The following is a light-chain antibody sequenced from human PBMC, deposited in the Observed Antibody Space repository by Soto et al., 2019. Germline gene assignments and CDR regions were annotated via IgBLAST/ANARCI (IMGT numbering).Light chain of an antibody. Sequence: QSALTQPASVSGSPGQTITISYTGTSSDVGGYKYVSWYQQHPGKAPKLMIYDVSNRPSGVSNRFSGSKSGNTASLTISGLQAEDEAEYYCSSYTSSSTVVFGGGTKLTVL. CDR1: SSDVGGYKY. J-gene: IGLJ2*01. CDR2: DVS. V-gene: IGLV2-14*01. CDR3: SSYTSSSTVV.